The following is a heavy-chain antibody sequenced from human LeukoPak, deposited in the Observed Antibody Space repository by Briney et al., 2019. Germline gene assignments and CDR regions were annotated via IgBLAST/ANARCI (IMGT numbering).Heavy chain of an antibody. V-gene: IGHV3-23*01. CDR1: GFTFSSYA. CDR2: ISGSGDTT. J-gene: IGHJ4*02. D-gene: IGHD1-26*01. CDR3: ARSRGESRGASNY. Sequence: GGSLRLSCAASGFTFSSYAMNWVRQAPGKGLEWVSFISGSGDTTYYADSVKGRFTISRDNSKNTLYLQMNSLRAEDTAVYYCARSRGESRGASNYWGQGTLVTVSS.